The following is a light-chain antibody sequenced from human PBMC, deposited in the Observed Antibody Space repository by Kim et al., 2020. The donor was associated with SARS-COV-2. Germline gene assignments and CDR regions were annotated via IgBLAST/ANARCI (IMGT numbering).Light chain of an antibody. CDR3: QQYNTRFLT. CDR2: AAS. Sequence: SVSPGERVTLSCRASQSVRNNLAWFQQKPGQAPRLLIYAASTRATGIPARFGGSGSGTEFTLTISSLQSEDCAVYYCQQYNTRFLTFGGGTKVEI. CDR1: QSVRNN. J-gene: IGKJ4*01. V-gene: IGKV3-15*01.